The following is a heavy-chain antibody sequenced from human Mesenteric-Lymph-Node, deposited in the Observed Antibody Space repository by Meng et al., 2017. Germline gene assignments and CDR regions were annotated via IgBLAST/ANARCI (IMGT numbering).Heavy chain of an antibody. CDR1: GNCSLGCA. CDR2: LNLNTGNP. D-gene: IGHD3-22*01. V-gene: IGHV7-4-1*01. Sequence: HVKLIPYCYECKSHWALMTVASIVSGNCSLGCAMNWVRHAPGRGFWWMGWLNLNTGNPTYAQGFTGRFVFYLDASVRTAYLQIGSLKAEDTAVYYRARGDYYDSSGLDYWGQGTLVTVSS. J-gene: IGHJ4*02. CDR3: ARGDYYDSSGLDY.